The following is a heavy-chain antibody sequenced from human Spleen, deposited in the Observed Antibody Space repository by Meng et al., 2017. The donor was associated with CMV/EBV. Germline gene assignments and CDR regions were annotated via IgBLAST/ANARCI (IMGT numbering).Heavy chain of an antibody. CDR2: INHSGST. D-gene: IGHD2-15*01. CDR1: GGSFSGYY. CDR3: ARGGVHCSGGSCYSGWFDP. J-gene: IGHJ5*02. V-gene: IGHV4-34*01. Sequence: QVQLQQWGAGLFKPSETLSLTCAVYGGSFSGYYWSWIRQPPGKGLEWIGEINHSGSTNYNPSLKSRVTISVDTSKNQFSLKLSSVTAADTAVYYCARGGVHCSGGSCYSGWFDPWGQGTLVTVSS.